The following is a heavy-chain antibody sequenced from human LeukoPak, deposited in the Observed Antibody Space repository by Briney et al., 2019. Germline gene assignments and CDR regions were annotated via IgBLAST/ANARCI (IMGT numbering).Heavy chain of an antibody. J-gene: IGHJ4*02. CDR1: GYTFTSYG. CDR2: IDTNSGNP. D-gene: IGHD2-8*01. Sequence: ASVKVSCKASGYTFTSYGVSWVRQAPGQGLEWMGWIDTNSGNPTYAQGFTGRFVFSVDTSVTTTYLQISSLKADDTAVYYCARLYYDASGFSLLDYWGQGTQVTVSS. V-gene: IGHV7-4-1*02. CDR3: ARLYYDASGFSLLDY.